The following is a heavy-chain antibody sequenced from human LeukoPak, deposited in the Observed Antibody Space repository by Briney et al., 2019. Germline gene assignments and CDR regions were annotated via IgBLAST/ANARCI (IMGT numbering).Heavy chain of an antibody. V-gene: IGHV4-39*07. CDR3: ARDGLSWFDP. J-gene: IGHJ5*02. CDR2: IYHSGST. CDR1: GGSISSTGSF. Sequence: SETLSLTCTVSGGSISSTGSFWGWIRQPPGKGLEWIGSIYHSGSTYCNPSLKSRVTISVDTSKNQFSLKLSSVTAADTAVYYCARDGLSWFDPWGQGTLVTVSS.